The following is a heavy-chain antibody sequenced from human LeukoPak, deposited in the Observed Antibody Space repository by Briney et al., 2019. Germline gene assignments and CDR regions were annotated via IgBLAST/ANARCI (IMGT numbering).Heavy chain of an antibody. CDR3: ARERGTSGYILAF. J-gene: IGHJ4*02. V-gene: IGHV3-53*01. CDR2: IYTGGST. D-gene: IGHD3-22*01. Sequence: PGGSLRLSCAASGFAVSSNYMSWVRQAPGKGLEWVSVIYTGGSTYYADSVEGRFTISRDNSKNTVYLQMNSLRAEDTAVYYCARERGTSGYILAFWGQGTLVTVSS. CDR1: GFAVSSNY.